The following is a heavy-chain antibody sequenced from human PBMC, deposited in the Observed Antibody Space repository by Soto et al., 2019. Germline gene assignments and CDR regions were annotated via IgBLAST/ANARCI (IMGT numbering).Heavy chain of an antibody. D-gene: IGHD3-3*01. J-gene: IGHJ4*02. CDR1: GYNLAGYW. CDR2: IYPSDSDT. V-gene: IGHV5-51*01. CDR3: ARGGVSTRTFDY. Sequence: GESLKISCKGSGYNLAGYWIVWVRQMPGKGLELMGIIYPSDSDTRYRPSFQGQVTISADKSISSAYLQWSSLRASDTAMYYCARGGVSTRTFDYWGQGTPVTVSS.